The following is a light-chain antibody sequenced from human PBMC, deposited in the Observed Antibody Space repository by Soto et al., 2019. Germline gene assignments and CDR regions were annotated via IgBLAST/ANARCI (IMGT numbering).Light chain of an antibody. Sequence: EIVLPQSPATLSLSPGERATLSCRASQSVSSYLAWYQQKPGQAPRLLIYDASNRATGIPARFSGSGSGTDFTLTISSLEPEDFAVYYCQQRSASGVTFGGGTKVDIK. CDR2: DAS. J-gene: IGKJ4*01. CDR3: QQRSASGVT. V-gene: IGKV3-11*01. CDR1: QSVSSY.